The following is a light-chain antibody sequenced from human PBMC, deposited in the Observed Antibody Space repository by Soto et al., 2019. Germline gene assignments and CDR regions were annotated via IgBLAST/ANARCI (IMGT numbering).Light chain of an antibody. CDR2: DAS. Sequence: EIVLTQSPATLSLSPGERATLSCRASQSVSSYLAWYQQKPGQAPRLLIYDASNRATGIPARFSGSGSATDFTLTISSLELEDFAVYYCQQRTGWPLTFGGGTKVEIK. V-gene: IGKV3-11*01. J-gene: IGKJ4*01. CDR1: QSVSSY. CDR3: QQRTGWPLT.